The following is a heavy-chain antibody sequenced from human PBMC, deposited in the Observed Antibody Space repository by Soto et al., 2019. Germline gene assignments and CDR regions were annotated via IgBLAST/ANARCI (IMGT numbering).Heavy chain of an antibody. Sequence: GGSLRLSCAASGDTFCNYAMSWVRQAPGKGLEWVSLVSATAGTTYYTDSVKGRFTISRDNSRNPVYLQMNSLRADDTAVYYCAKDRLAGGFDYWGQGTLVTVSS. CDR3: AKDRLAGGFDY. D-gene: IGHD3-16*01. V-gene: IGHV3-23*01. CDR1: GDTFCNYA. CDR2: VSATAGTT. J-gene: IGHJ4*02.